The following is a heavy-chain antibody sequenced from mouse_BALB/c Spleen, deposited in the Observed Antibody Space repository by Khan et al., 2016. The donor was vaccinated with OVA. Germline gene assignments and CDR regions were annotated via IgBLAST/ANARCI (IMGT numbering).Heavy chain of an antibody. CDR1: GFNIKDTY. CDR2: ITPANGNT. V-gene: IGHV14-3*02. CDR3: VRRSYDPRNFDV. J-gene: IGHJ1*01. D-gene: IGHD2-3*01. Sequence: VQLKQSGAELVKPGASVKFSCTASGFNIKDTYIPWVKQRPEQGLEWIGRITPANGNTEYDPKFQGKAPMRAETSSNTAYLQLSSLTSGDTAVYYCVRRSYDPRNFDVWGAGTTVTVSS.